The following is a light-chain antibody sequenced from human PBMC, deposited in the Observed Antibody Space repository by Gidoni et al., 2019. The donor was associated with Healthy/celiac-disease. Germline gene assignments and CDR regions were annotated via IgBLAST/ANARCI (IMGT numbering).Light chain of an antibody. J-gene: IGLJ2*01. CDR3: QAWDRSTGV. CDR1: KLGDKY. V-gene: IGLV3-1*01. Sequence: SYELTQPPSVSVSPGQTASITCSGGKLGDKYACWYQQKPGQSPVMVIYQHRKRPSGIPERFSGSNSGNTATLTISGTQAMDEAYYDWQAWDRSTGVFGGGTKLTVL. CDR2: QHR.